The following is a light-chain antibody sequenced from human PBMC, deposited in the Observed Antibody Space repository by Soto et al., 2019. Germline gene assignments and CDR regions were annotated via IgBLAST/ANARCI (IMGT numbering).Light chain of an antibody. CDR3: QQYNSYPWT. J-gene: IGKJ1*01. CDR1: QSINNC. Sequence: DIQMTHSPSTLSASVGDRVTITCRASQSINNCLAWYQQKPGKAPKLLIYDASSLESGVPSRFSGSGSGTEFTLTISSLQPDDFATYYCQQYNSYPWTFGQGTKVEIK. CDR2: DAS. V-gene: IGKV1-5*01.